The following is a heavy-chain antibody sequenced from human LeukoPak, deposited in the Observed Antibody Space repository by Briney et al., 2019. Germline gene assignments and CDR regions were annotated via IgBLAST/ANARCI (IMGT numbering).Heavy chain of an antibody. J-gene: IGHJ3*02. Sequence: PSETLSLTCTVSGGSISSSSYYWGWIRQPPGKGLEWIGNIYYSGSTNYNPSLKSRVTISVDTSENQFSLKLSSVTAADTAVYYCARVVCSSSSCEKRGAFDIWGQGTMVTVSS. CDR1: GGSISSSSYY. D-gene: IGHD2-2*01. CDR2: IYYSGST. CDR3: ARVVCSSSSCEKRGAFDI. V-gene: IGHV4-39*07.